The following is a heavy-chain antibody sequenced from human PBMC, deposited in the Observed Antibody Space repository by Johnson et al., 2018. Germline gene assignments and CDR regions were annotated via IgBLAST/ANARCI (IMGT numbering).Heavy chain of an antibody. CDR1: GFTFSSYS. D-gene: IGHD3-22*01. J-gene: IGHJ1*01. Sequence: VQLLESGGGLVKPGGSLRLSCAASGFTFSSYSMNWVRQAPGKGLEWVSSISSSSSYIYYADSVKGRFTISRDNDKNSLYLQMNSLRAEDTAVYYCARDVPDSSGYSFQHWGQGTLVTVSS. CDR3: ARDVPDSSGYSFQH. V-gene: IGHV3-21*01. CDR2: ISSSSSYI.